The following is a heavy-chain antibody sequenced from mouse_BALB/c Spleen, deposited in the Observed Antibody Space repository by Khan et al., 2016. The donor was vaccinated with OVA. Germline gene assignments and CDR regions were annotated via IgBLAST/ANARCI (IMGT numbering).Heavy chain of an antibody. CDR3: ARAGWDVFAY. Sequence: QVQLKQSGPELVKPGASVKMSCKASGYTSTDYVMNWVKQRNGQGLEWIGQIYPGSDSTYYNEKFKGKATLTADRSSSTAYMQLSNLTSEDSAVYFCARAGWDVFAYWGQGTLVTVSA. CDR1: GYTSTDYV. J-gene: IGHJ3*01. D-gene: IGHD4-1*01. V-gene: IGHV1-77*01. CDR2: IYPGSDST.